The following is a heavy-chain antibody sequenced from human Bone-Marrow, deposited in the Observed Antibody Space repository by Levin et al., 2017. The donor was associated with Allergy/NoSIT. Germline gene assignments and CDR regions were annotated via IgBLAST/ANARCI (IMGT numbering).Heavy chain of an antibody. CDR1: GYTFAAFT. Sequence: GGSLRLSCKASGYTFAAFTVGWVRQAPGQGLEWMGWINPSTGNTNYAQNLQGRFTMTTDTTTNTAYMDLRSLRFDDTAVYYCARVMVRGVENWFDSWGQGTLVTVSS. V-gene: IGHV1-18*01. D-gene: IGHD3-10*01. CDR2: INPSTGNT. CDR3: ARVMVRGVENWFDS. J-gene: IGHJ5*01.